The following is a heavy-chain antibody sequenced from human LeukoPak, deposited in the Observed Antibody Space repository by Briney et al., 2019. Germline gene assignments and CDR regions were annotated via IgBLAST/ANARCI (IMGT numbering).Heavy chain of an antibody. CDR2: IKQDGSEK. V-gene: IGHV3-7*01. CDR3: ARHRGGKWELLGALDI. D-gene: IGHD1-26*01. Sequence: PGGSLRLSCAASGFTFSSYWMSWVRQAPGKGLEWVANIKQDGSEKYYVDPVKGRFTISRDNAKNSLHLQIHTLRAEDTAVYYCARHRGGKWELLGALDIWGQGTMVTVSS. J-gene: IGHJ3*02. CDR1: GFTFSSYW.